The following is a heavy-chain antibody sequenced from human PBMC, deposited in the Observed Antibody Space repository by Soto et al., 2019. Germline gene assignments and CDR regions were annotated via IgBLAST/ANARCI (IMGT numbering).Heavy chain of an antibody. J-gene: IGHJ6*02. CDR2: IYHSGST. CDR1: GYSISSGYY. V-gene: IGHV4-38-2*01. D-gene: IGHD6-13*01. Sequence: RSLTCAVSGYSISSGYYLGWIRQSPGKGLEWIGSIYHSGSTYYNPSLKSRVIISVDTSKNQFSLKLSSVTAADAAVYYCARLAPIAAADGMDVWGQGTTVTVSS. CDR3: ARLAPIAAADGMDV.